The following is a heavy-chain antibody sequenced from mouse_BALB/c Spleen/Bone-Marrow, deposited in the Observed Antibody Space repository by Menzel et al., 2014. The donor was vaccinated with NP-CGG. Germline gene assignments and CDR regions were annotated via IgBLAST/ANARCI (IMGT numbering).Heavy chain of an antibody. D-gene: IGHD4-1*01. Sequence: EVQGVESGPGLVKPSQSLSLTCTVTGYSITSDYAWNWIRQFPGNTLEWMGYISYSGSTSYNPSLKSRISITRDTSKNQFFLQLNSVTTEDTATYYCSHWAYYYAMDYWGQGTSVTVSS. CDR2: ISYSGST. CDR1: GYSITSDYA. V-gene: IGHV3-2*02. CDR3: SHWAYYYAMDY. J-gene: IGHJ4*01.